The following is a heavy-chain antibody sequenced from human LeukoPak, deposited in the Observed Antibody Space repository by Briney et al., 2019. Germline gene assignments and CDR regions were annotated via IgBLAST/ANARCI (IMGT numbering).Heavy chain of an antibody. CDR3: ARRDWRGFEDDY. Sequence: GGSLRLSCAASGFSVSTNYVSWVRQAPGKGLEWVSLIYSGGSTLYADSVKGRFTISRDSSKNTVYLQMTSLRAEDTAVYYCARRDWRGFEDDYWGQGTLVTVSS. J-gene: IGHJ4*02. CDR2: IYSGGST. CDR1: GFSVSTNY. V-gene: IGHV3-66*04. D-gene: IGHD3/OR15-3a*01.